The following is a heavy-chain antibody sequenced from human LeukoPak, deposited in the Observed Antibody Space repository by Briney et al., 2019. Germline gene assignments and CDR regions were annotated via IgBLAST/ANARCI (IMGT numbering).Heavy chain of an antibody. Sequence: PGRSLRLSCAASGFTFDDYAMHWVRHAPGKGLEWVSGISWNSGSIGYADSVKGRFTISRDNAKNSLYLQMNSLRAEDTALYYCAKDLSYGSGEYYGMDVWGQGTTVTVSS. CDR2: ISWNSGSI. D-gene: IGHD3-10*01. J-gene: IGHJ6*02. CDR3: AKDLSYGSGEYYGMDV. CDR1: GFTFDDYA. V-gene: IGHV3-9*01.